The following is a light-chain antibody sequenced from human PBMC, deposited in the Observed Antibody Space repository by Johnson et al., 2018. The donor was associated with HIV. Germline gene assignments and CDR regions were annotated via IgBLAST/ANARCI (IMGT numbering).Light chain of an antibody. CDR1: SSNIGNNY. Sequence: QSVLTQPPSVSAAPGQKVTISCSGSSSNIGNNYVSWYQQLPGTAPKLLIYDSYKRPSGIPDRFSGYKSGTSATLGITGLQTGDEADYYCGTWDSSLSADVFGTGTKVTVL. CDR2: DSY. CDR3: GTWDSSLSADV. V-gene: IGLV1-51*01. J-gene: IGLJ1*01.